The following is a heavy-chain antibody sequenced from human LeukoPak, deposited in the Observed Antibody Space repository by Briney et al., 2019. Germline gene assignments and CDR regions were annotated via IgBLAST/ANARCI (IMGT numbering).Heavy chain of an antibody. Sequence: ASVKVSCEASGYTFTSYYMHWVRQAPGQGLEWMGIINPSGGSTSYAQKFQGRVTMTRDMSTSTVYMELSSLRSEDTAVYYCARGTRIVVVPAAYPNWFDPWGQGTLVTVSS. CDR1: GYTFTSYY. D-gene: IGHD2-2*01. V-gene: IGHV1-46*01. J-gene: IGHJ5*02. CDR3: ARGTRIVVVPAAYPNWFDP. CDR2: INPSGGST.